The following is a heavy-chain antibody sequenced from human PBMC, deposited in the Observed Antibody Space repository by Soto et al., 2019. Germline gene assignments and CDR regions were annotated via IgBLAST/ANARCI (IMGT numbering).Heavy chain of an antibody. CDR3: ARLGASYQSLDT. Sequence: SETLSLTCTVSDGSFSPNYWGWIRQSPGKGLEWIGYIYYRGSTSYNPSLKGRVTLSLETSKSQFSLRLSSVTASDTAVYYCARLGASYQSLDTWGPGTLVTVSS. D-gene: IGHD2-2*01. V-gene: IGHV4-59*08. CDR2: IYYRGST. J-gene: IGHJ5*02. CDR1: DGSFSPNY.